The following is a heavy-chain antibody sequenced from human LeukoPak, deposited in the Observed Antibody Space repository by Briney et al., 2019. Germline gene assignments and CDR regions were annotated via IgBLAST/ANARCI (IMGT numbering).Heavy chain of an antibody. CDR3: AREVTGTLYY. Sequence: SETLSLTCTVSGGSISSGGYYWSWIRQPPGKGLEWIGYIYHSGSTYYNPSLKSRVTISVDRSKNQFSLKLSSVTAADTAVYYCAREVTGTLYYWGQGTLVTVSS. CDR2: IYHSGST. V-gene: IGHV4-30-2*01. D-gene: IGHD1-7*01. J-gene: IGHJ4*02. CDR1: GGSISSGGYY.